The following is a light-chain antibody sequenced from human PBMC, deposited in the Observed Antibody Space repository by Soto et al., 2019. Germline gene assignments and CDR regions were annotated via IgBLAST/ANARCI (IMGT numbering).Light chain of an antibody. CDR1: SGHSNYA. J-gene: IGLJ2*01. V-gene: IGLV4-69*01. CDR3: QTWGYGIVV. CDR2: LNSDGSH. Sequence: QSVLTQSPSASASLGASVKLTCTLSSGHSNYAIAWHQQQSEKGPRYLMKLNSDGSHSKGDGIPDRFSGSSSGAERYLTISSLQSEDEADYYCQTWGYGIVVFGGGTKVPVL.